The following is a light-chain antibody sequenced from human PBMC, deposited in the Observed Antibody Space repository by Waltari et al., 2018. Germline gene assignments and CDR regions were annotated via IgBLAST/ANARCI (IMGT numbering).Light chain of an antibody. J-gene: IGLJ2*01. V-gene: IGLV2-14*01. CDR1: SSDVGGYNY. Sequence: QSALTQPASVSGSPGQSITISCTGTSSDVGGYNYVSWYQQHSGKAPKLMIYEVSNRPSGVSNRFSGSKSGNTASLTISGLQAEDEADYYCSSYTSSSVVFGGGTKLTVL. CDR3: SSYTSSSVV. CDR2: EVS.